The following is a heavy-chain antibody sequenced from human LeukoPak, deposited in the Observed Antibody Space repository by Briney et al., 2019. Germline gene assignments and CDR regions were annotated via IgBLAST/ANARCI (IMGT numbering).Heavy chain of an antibody. CDR2: IVVGSGNT. CDR1: GFTFTNSA. D-gene: IGHD3-10*01. CDR3: AASSGTVGNFDY. Sequence: SVKVSCKAFGFTFTNSAMQWVRQARGQRLEWMGWIVVGSGNTNYAQNFQERVTITRDMSTGIAYMELSSLRSEDTAVYYCAASSGTVGNFDYWGQGTLVTVSS. V-gene: IGHV1-58*02. J-gene: IGHJ4*02.